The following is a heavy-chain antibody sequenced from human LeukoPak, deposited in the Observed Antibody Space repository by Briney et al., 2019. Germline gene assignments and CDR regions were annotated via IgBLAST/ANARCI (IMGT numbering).Heavy chain of an antibody. Sequence: GGSLRLSCAASGFTFSSYGMHWVRQAPGKGLVWVSRINTDGSSTSYADSAKGRFTISRDNAKNTLYLQMNSLRAEDTAVYYCARESTRLAIPFDYWGQGTLVTVSS. CDR3: ARESTRLAIPFDY. CDR2: INTDGSST. J-gene: IGHJ4*02. CDR1: GFTFSSYG. D-gene: IGHD1-26*01. V-gene: IGHV3-74*01.